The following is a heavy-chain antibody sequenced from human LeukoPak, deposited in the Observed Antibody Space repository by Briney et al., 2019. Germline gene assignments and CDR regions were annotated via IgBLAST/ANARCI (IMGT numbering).Heavy chain of an antibody. V-gene: IGHV3-9*01. CDR1: GFTFDDYA. CDR2: ISWNSGSI. J-gene: IGHJ3*02. CDR3: AKDITRMIGAFNI. Sequence: GRSLRLSCAASGFTFDDYAMQWVRQAPGKGLEWVSGISWNSGSIGYADSVKGRFTISRDNAKNSLYLQMNSLRPEDTALYYCAKDITRMIGAFNIWGQGTMVTVSS. D-gene: IGHD3-22*01.